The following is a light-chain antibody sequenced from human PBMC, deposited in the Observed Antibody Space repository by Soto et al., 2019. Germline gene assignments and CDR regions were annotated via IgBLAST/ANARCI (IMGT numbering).Light chain of an antibody. V-gene: IGKV1-5*01. Sequence: DVQMTQSHSTLSASVGDRVTITCRASQSISSWLAWYQQKPGKAPKLLIYDASNLESGVPSKFSGSGSGTEFTLTISSLQPDDFATYYCQQYSSYLTFGQGTKVAIK. CDR1: QSISSW. CDR2: DAS. CDR3: QQYSSYLT. J-gene: IGKJ1*01.